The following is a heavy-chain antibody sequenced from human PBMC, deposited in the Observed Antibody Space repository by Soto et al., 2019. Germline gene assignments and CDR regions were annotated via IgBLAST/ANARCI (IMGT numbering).Heavy chain of an antibody. CDR1: GGTFSSYA. V-gene: IGHV1-18*01. D-gene: IGHD3-10*01. Sequence: ASVKVSCKASGGTFSSYAISWVRQAPGQGLEWMGWISTYNGNTDCAQKLQDRLTMTTDMSTSTAYMELRSLTSDDTAVYYCARDITPSLDYWGQGTLVTVSS. CDR2: ISTYNGNT. CDR3: ARDITPSLDY. J-gene: IGHJ4*02.